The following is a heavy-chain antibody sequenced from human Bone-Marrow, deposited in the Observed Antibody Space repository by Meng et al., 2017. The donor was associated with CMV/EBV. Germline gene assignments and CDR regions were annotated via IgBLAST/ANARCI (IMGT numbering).Heavy chain of an antibody. CDR3: AGGYAGLQLNI. CDR1: GFTVSSNY. D-gene: IGHD1-1*01. Sequence: GESLKISCAASGFTVSSNYMSWVRQAPGKGLEWVSSISSSSSYIYYADSVKGRFTISRDNAKNSLYLQMNSLRAEDTAVYYCAGGYAGLQLNIWGQGTMVTVSS. J-gene: IGHJ3*02. CDR2: ISSSSSYI. V-gene: IGHV3-21*01.